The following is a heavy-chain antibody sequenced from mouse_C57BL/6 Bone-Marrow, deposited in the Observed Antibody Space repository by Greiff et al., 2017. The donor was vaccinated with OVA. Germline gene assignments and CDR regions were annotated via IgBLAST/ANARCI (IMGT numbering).Heavy chain of an antibody. CDR3: ARRGNGGVYYAMDY. J-gene: IGHJ4*01. V-gene: IGHV1-81*01. CDR1: GYTFTSYG. Sequence: VQLQQSGAELARPGASVKLSCKASGYTFTSYGISWVKQRTGQGLEWIGEIYPRSGNTYYNEKFKGKATLTADKSSSTAYMELRSLTSEDSAVYFCARRGNGGVYYAMDYWGQGTSVTVSS. CDR2: IYPRSGNT.